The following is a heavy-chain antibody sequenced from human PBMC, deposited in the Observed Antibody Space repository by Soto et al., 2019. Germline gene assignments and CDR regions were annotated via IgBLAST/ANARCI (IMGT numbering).Heavy chain of an antibody. D-gene: IGHD2-21*01. Sequence: EMELVESGGGLVQPGRSLRLACAASGFIFDDYAMHWVRQAPGKGLEWVFGINWNSDTKYYADSVKGRFTISRDNAKNSLYLQMNSLRAEDTALYYCAHVVLWGGDPPTHAFDICGQWTMVTVSS. CDR1: GFIFDDYA. CDR2: INWNSDTK. CDR3: AHVVLWGGDPPTHAFDI. J-gene: IGHJ3*02. V-gene: IGHV3-9*01.